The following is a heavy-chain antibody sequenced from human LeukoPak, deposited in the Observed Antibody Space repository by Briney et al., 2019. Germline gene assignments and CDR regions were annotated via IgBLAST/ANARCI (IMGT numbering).Heavy chain of an antibody. D-gene: IGHD3-22*01. Sequence: GGSLRLSCAASGFTFSSYWMNWARQAPGKGLEWVASINHNGNVNYYVDSVKGRFTISRDNAKNSLYLQMNSLRAEDTAVYYCAKDRVTSSSGYYYPFDYWGQGTLVTVSS. CDR1: GFTFSSYW. CDR2: INHNGNVN. J-gene: IGHJ4*02. CDR3: AKDRVTSSSGYYYPFDY. V-gene: IGHV3-7*03.